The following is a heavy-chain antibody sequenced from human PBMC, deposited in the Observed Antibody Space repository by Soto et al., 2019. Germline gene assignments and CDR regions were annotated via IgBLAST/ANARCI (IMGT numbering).Heavy chain of an antibody. CDR1: GFTFRSSA. J-gene: IGHJ6*02. D-gene: IGHD2-15*01. CDR3: ATGAYCSGGSCSDYYYYYYGMDL. V-gene: IGHV1-58*01. Sequence: SVKVSGKTSGFTFRSSAVQWVRQARGQRIEWIGWLVVGTGNTNYAQKFQQRVTISSDRSTNTVSMELSSLTSEDTAVYYCATGAYCSGGSCSDYYYYYYGMDLWG. CDR2: LVVGTGNT.